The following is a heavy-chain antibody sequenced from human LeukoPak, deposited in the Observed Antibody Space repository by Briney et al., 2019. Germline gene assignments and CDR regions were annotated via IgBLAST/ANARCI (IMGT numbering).Heavy chain of an antibody. CDR3: ARMYYDFWSGYFGLDDAFDI. D-gene: IGHD3-3*01. V-gene: IGHV1-69*13. Sequence: SVKVSCKASGGTFSSYAISWVRQAPGQGLEWMGGIIPIFGTANYAQKFQGRVTITADESTSAAYMELSSLRSEDTAVYYCARMYYDFWSGYFGLDDAFDIWGQGTMVTVSS. CDR2: IIPIFGTA. CDR1: GGTFSSYA. J-gene: IGHJ3*02.